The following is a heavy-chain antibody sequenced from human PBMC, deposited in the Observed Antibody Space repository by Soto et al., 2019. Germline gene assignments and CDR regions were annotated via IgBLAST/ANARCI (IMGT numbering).Heavy chain of an antibody. D-gene: IGHD3-3*02. CDR2: INAGSGNT. CDR1: GYXXXXYT. CDR3: ARDTETLGPRANDALDI. Sequence: KKPGASVKVXXXXAGYXXXXYTMNWVRQAPGQXLXXXGWINAGSGNTKYSQNFQGRVSITRDTAASTVYMELTGLKSEDTAMYYCARDTETLGPRANDALDIWGQGTMVTVSS. J-gene: IGHJ3*02. V-gene: IGHV1-3*01.